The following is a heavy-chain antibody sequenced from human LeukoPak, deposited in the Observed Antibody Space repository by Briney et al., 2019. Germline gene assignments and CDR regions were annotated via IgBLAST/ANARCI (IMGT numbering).Heavy chain of an antibody. CDR3: AKASELGRGYFDY. D-gene: IGHD7-27*01. CDR1: GFSFSSYA. CDR2: ISGSGGST. V-gene: IGHV3-23*01. J-gene: IGHJ4*02. Sequence: GGSLRLSCAASGFSFSSYAMSWVRQAPGKGLEWVSVISGSGGSTNYAASVEGRFTMSRDNSQNTLYLQMNSLRAEDTAVYYCAKASELGRGYFDYWGQGTLVTVSS.